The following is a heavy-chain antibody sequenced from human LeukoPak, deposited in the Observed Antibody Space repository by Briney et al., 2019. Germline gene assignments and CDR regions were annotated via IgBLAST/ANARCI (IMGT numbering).Heavy chain of an antibody. CDR1: GFTFSSYS. Sequence: GGSLRLSCAASGFTFSSYSMNWVRQAPGKGLEWVSSISSSSSYIYYADSVKGRFTISRDNAKNSLYLQMNSLRAEDTAVYYCARDLSMGGYSYGYDWGQGTLVTVSS. CDR2: ISSSSSYI. D-gene: IGHD5-18*01. CDR3: ARDLSMGGYSYGYD. V-gene: IGHV3-21*01. J-gene: IGHJ4*02.